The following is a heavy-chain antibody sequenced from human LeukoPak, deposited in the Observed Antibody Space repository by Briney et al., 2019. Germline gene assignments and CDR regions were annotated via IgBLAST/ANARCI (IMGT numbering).Heavy chain of an antibody. CDR1: GYRFSDYS. Sequence: KAGGSLRLSCAASGYRFSDYSMNWVRQAPGKGLEWVSSISSSSSYIYYADSVKGRFTISRDNAKNSLYLQMNSLRAEDTAVYYCARDDYGGIDYWGQGTLVTVSS. D-gene: IGHD4-17*01. CDR3: ARDDYGGIDY. CDR2: ISSSSSYI. V-gene: IGHV3-21*01. J-gene: IGHJ4*02.